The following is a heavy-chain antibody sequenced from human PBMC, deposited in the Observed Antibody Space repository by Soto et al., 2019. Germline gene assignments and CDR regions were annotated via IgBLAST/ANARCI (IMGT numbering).Heavy chain of an antibody. CDR1: GGSISTDHYH. V-gene: IGHV4-30-4*01. Sequence: QVQLQESGPGLVRPSQTLSLTCTVSGGSISTDHYHWTWIRQAPGKGLECIGYIHYSGSIQFNPSPQSRVSMSVDTPKNRFSLRLSSVTAADTAVYFCAREDDGGDRDYYGLDVWGQGTTVTVSS. D-gene: IGHD2-21*02. CDR3: AREDDGGDRDYYGLDV. J-gene: IGHJ6*02. CDR2: IHYSGSI.